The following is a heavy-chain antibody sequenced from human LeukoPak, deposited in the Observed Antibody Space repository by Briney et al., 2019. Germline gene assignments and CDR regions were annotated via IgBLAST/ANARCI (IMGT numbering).Heavy chain of an antibody. J-gene: IGHJ4*02. D-gene: IGHD5-18*01. CDR1: GFTFSSYA. CDR3: AKDGDGYGYLHFIDY. Sequence: GGSLRLSCAASGFTFSSYAMSWVRQAPGKGLEWVSAVNSGGGTYYADSVKGRFTISRDNSKNTLYLQMHSLRAEDTAVYYCAKDGDGYGYLHFIDYWGQGTLVTVSS. CDR2: VNSGGGT. V-gene: IGHV3-23*01.